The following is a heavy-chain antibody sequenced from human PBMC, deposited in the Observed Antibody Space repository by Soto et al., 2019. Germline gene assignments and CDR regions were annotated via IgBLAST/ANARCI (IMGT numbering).Heavy chain of an antibody. CDR2: MNPNSGNT. D-gene: IGHD3-3*01. V-gene: IGHV1-8*01. J-gene: IGHJ4*02. CDR3: AREKSGYYDY. Sequence: SVKVSCKASGYTINSSDSNWVRQATGQGLEWMGWMNPNSGNTGYAQKFQGRVTMTRNTSISTAYMELSSLRSEDTAVYYCAREKSGYYDYWGQGTLVTVSS. CDR1: GYTINSSD.